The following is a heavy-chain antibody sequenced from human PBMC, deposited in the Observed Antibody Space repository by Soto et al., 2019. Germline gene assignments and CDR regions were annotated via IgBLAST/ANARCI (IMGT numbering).Heavy chain of an antibody. J-gene: IGHJ6*02. CDR2: INHSGST. V-gene: IGHV4-34*01. CDR1: GGSFSGYY. CDR3: ARRSGYYYYGMDV. D-gene: IGHD3-10*01. Sequence: ETLSLTCAVYGGSFSGYYWSWIRHPPGKGLEWIGEINHSGSTNYNPSLKSRVTISVDTSKNQFSLKLSSVTAADTAVYYCARRSGYYYYGMDVWGQGTTVTVSS.